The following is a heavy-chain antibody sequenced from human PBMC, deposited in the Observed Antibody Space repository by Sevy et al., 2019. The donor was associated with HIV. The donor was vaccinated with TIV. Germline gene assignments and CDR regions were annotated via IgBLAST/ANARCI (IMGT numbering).Heavy chain of an antibody. J-gene: IGHJ4*02. D-gene: IGHD3-10*01. CDR2: IYYNGST. V-gene: IGHV4-59*01. Sequence: SETLSLTCTVSGGSFSSYYWSWIRQPPGKGLEWIGYIYYNGSTISNPSLRGRVTISAHTSKNQLSLKLKSATTADTAMYYCARGKVLFDYWSQGTLVTVSS. CDR1: GGSFSSYY. CDR3: ARGKVLFDY.